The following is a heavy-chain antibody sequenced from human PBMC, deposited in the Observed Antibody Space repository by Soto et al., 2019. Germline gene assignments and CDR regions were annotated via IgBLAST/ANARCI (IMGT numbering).Heavy chain of an antibody. Sequence: SETLSLTCTVSGGSISSGGFYWSWIRQHPEKGLEWIGYIYFSGSTYYNPSLKSRLAISVDTSKNQFSLKLSSVTAADTAVYYCATSSSPTYFDYWGQGALVTVSS. J-gene: IGHJ4*02. CDR2: IYFSGST. CDR3: ATSSSPTYFDY. CDR1: GGSISSGGFY. D-gene: IGHD6-6*01. V-gene: IGHV4-31*03.